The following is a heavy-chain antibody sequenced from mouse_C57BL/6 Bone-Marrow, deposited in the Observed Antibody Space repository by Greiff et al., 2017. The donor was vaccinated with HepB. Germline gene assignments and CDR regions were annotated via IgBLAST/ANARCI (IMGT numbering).Heavy chain of an antibody. CDR2: ISSGGDYI. V-gene: IGHV5-9-1*02. J-gene: IGHJ3*01. Sequence: DVMLVESGEGLVKPGGSLKLSCAASGFTFSSYAMSWVRQTPEKRLEWVAYISSGGDYIYYADTVKGRFTISRDNARNTLYLQMSSLKSEDTAMYYCTREGTGWFAYWGQGTLVTVSA. CDR3: TREGTGWFAY. CDR1: GFTFSSYA.